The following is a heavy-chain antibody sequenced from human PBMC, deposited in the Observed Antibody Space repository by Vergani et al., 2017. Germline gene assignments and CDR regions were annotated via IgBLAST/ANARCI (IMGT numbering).Heavy chain of an antibody. CDR3: AKEGGVYCSGGTCYPEY. J-gene: IGHJ4*02. Sequence: QVQLVESGGGVVQPGGSLRLSCAASGFTFNSYGMHWVRQAPGKGLEWVASIRSDGSRRYYGDSMEGPFTISRDNSKNTLYLQMKSLRPEDTAVYYCAKEGGVYCSGGTCYPEYWGQGTLVIVSS. CDR1: GFTFNSYG. CDR2: IRSDGSRR. V-gene: IGHV3-30*02. D-gene: IGHD2-15*01.